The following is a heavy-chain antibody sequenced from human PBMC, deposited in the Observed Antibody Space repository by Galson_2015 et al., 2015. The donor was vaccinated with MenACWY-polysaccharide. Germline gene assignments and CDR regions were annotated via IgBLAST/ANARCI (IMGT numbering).Heavy chain of an antibody. J-gene: IGHJ5*01. CDR1: GYSFTAYY. Sequence: SVKVSCKASGYSFTAYYIHWVRQAPGQGLEWMGWIVPYTGETNYAVKLQGRVTMTRDTSFSTAYMELNSLRSDDKAVYYCVLLAARDADSWVRGSLVTVSS. D-gene: IGHD5-24*01. CDR3: VLLAARDADS. V-gene: IGHV1-2*02. CDR2: IVPYTGET.